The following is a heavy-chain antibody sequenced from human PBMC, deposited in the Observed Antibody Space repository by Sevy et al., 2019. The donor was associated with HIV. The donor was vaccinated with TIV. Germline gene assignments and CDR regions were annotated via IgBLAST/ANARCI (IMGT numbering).Heavy chain of an antibody. Sequence: GGSLRLSCAASGFVFSSYTMNWVRQSPGKGLEWVSSISSSIRYIFYADSVKGRFTISIDNARNALYLQMNSLRAEDTAVYYCARDMAYGSGSIVFDYWGQGTLVTVSS. CDR2: ISSSIRYI. CDR3: ARDMAYGSGSIVFDY. D-gene: IGHD3-10*01. V-gene: IGHV3-21*01. CDR1: GFVFSSYT. J-gene: IGHJ4*02.